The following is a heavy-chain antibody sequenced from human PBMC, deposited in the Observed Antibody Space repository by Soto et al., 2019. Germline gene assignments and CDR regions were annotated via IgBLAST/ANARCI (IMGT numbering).Heavy chain of an antibody. J-gene: IGHJ4*01. CDR3: ARDRRNGYSHFEY. D-gene: IGHD3-3*01. CDR1: GYTFTIYG. Sequence: ASLNVSFKASGYTFTIYGISLFLHSPGQGLEWMGWISAYNGNTNYAQKFQDRVTITTDTSTTTAYMELRSLRSEETAVYFCARDRRNGYSHFEYWGKGTMLNVSS. V-gene: IGHV1-18*01. CDR2: ISAYNGNT.